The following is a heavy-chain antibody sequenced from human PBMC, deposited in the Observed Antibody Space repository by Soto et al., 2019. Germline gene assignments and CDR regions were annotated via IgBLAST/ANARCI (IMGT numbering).Heavy chain of an antibody. D-gene: IGHD6-13*01. V-gene: IGHV4-34*01. CDR3: ARGPKGHRIAAAGTRYYYYMDV. CDR2: INHSGST. Sequence: PSETLSLTCAVYGGSFSGYYWSWIRQPPGKGLEWIGEINHSGSTNYNPSLKSRVTISVDTSKNQFSLKRSSVTAADTAVYYCARGPKGHRIAAAGTRYYYYMDVWGKGTTVTVSS. CDR1: GGSFSGYY. J-gene: IGHJ6*03.